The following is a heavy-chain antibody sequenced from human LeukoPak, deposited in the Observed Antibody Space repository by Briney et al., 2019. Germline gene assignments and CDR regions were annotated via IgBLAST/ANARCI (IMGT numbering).Heavy chain of an antibody. D-gene: IGHD2-2*01. CDR1: GFTFSSYA. CDR3: AKGDIVVVPAAIFYYYYGMDV. CDR2: ISGSGGST. J-gene: IGHJ6*02. V-gene: IGHV3-23*01. Sequence: GRSLRLSCAASGFTFSSYAMSWVRQAPGKGLEWVSAISGSGGSTYYADSVKGRFTISRDNSKNTLYLQMNSLRAEDTAVYYCAKGDIVVVPAAIFYYYYGMDVWGQGTTVTVSS.